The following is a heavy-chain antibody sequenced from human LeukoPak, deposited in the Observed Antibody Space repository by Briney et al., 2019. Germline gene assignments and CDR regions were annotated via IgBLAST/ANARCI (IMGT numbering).Heavy chain of an antibody. Sequence: PGGSLRLSCAASGFSFSRYWMSWVRQAPGKGLEWVANIKQDGSEKNYVESVKGRFTISRDNAKNSLYLQMNSLRAEDTAVYYCASVGSYYEFDYWGQGTLVTVSS. CDR3: ASVGSYYEFDY. V-gene: IGHV3-7*01. J-gene: IGHJ4*02. D-gene: IGHD1-26*01. CDR2: IKQDGSEK. CDR1: GFSFSRYW.